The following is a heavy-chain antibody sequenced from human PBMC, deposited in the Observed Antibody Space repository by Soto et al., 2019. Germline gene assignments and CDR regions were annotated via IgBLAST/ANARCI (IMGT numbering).Heavy chain of an antibody. CDR2: ISGSGFKK. V-gene: IGHV3-23*01. J-gene: IGHJ5*02. D-gene: IGHD3-3*02. CDR3: ANNKGVVLVPRATVDWFDT. CDR1: GFIFENFG. Sequence: PGWSLRLSCAASGFIFENFGMSWVRQAPGKGLEWISSISGSGFKKYYADSVKGRFTISRDNSKSTVYLELNNLSAEDTAVYHCANNKGVVLVPRATVDWFDTCGQGSVVTVSA.